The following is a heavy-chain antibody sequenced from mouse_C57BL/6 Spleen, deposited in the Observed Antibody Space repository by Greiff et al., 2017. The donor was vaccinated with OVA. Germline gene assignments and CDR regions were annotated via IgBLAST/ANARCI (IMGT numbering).Heavy chain of an antibody. V-gene: IGHV14-2*01. CDR1: GFNFKDYY. Sequence: EVKLQESGAELVKPGASVKLSCTASGFNFKDYYMHWVKQRTEQGLEWIGRIDPEDGETNYAPKFQGKATITADTSSNTAYLRLSSLTSEDSAVYYCARWAYGNYFDYWGQGTTLTVSS. J-gene: IGHJ2*01. CDR3: ARWAYGNYFDY. D-gene: IGHD2-1*01. CDR2: IDPEDGET.